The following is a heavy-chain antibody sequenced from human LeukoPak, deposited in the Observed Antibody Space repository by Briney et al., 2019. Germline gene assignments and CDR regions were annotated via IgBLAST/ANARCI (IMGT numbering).Heavy chain of an antibody. CDR3: ARDPQRWLQPGAFDI. D-gene: IGHD5-24*01. V-gene: IGHV1-69*05. J-gene: IGHJ3*02. Sequence: SVKVSCKASGGTFSSYTISWVRQAPGQGLERVGRIIPIFGTANYAQKFQGRVTITTDESTSTAYMELSSLRSEDTAVYYCARDPQRWLQPGAFDIWGQGTMVTVSS. CDR2: IIPIFGTA. CDR1: GGTFSSYT.